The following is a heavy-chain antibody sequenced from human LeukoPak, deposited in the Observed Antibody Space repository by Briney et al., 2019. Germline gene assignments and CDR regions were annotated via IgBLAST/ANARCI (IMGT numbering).Heavy chain of an antibody. Sequence: SVKVSCKASGGTFSSYAISWVRQAPGQGLEWMGGIIPIFGTANYAQKFQGRVTITTDESTSTAYMELSSLGSEDTAVYYCARRVVTSYYYYYYYMDVWGKGTTVTVSS. V-gene: IGHV1-69*05. CDR1: GGTFSSYA. J-gene: IGHJ6*03. CDR3: ARRVVTSYYYYYYYMDV. D-gene: IGHD3-22*01. CDR2: IIPIFGTA.